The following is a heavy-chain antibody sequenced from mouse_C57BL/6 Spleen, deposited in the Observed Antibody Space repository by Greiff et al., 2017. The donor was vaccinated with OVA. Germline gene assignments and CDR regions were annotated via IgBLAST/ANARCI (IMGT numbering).Heavy chain of an antibody. CDR3: ARLATTVVADY. CDR2: INPGSGGT. D-gene: IGHD1-1*01. V-gene: IGHV1-54*01. CDR1: GYAFTNYL. J-gene: IGHJ2*01. Sequence: QVQLKESGAELVRPGTSVKVSCKASGYAFTNYLIEWVKQRPGQGLEWIGVINPGSGGTNYNEKFKGKATLTADKSSSTAYMQLSSLTSEDSAVYFCARLATTVVADYWGQGTTRTVSS.